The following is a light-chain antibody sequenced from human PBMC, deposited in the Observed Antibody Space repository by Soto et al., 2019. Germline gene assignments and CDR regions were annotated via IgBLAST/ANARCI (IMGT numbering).Light chain of an antibody. CDR2: AAS. V-gene: IGKV1-39*01. CDR3: QQSYSSPWT. CDR1: QSISSY. J-gene: IGKJ1*01. Sequence: DIQMTQSPSSLSASVGDRVTITCRASQSISSYLNWYQQRPGKAPKVLIYAASSLQSGVPSRFSGSGSGTDFTFTISCLQPEDFTTYYCQQSYSSPWTFGQGTKVEI.